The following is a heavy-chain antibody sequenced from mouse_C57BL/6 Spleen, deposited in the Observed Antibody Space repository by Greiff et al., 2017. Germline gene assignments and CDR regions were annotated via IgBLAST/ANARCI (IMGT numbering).Heavy chain of an antibody. CDR2: ISSGSSTI. V-gene: IGHV5-17*01. Sequence: EVMLVESGGGLVKPGASLKLSCAASGFTFSDYGMHWVRQAPEKGLEWVAYISSGSSTIYYADTVKGRFTISRDNAKNTLFLQMTSLRSEDTAMYYCARPGDYGNYLDYWGQGTTLTVSS. J-gene: IGHJ2*01. CDR3: ARPGDYGNYLDY. CDR1: GFTFSDYG. D-gene: IGHD2-1*01.